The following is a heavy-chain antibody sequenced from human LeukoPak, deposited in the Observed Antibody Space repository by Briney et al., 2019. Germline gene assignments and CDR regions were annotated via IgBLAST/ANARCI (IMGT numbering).Heavy chain of an antibody. CDR3: ARDFQGGPNDP. D-gene: IGHD2-15*01. Sequence: SETLSLTCTVSGGSISSGDYYWSWIRQPPGQGLEWIGHISLSGGTYYNPSLKSRASISLDTSRSQFSLKLSSVGAADTAVYYCARDFQGGPNDPWSQGALVTVSS. CDR1: GGSISSGDYY. CDR2: ISLSGGT. V-gene: IGHV4-30-4*01. J-gene: IGHJ5*02.